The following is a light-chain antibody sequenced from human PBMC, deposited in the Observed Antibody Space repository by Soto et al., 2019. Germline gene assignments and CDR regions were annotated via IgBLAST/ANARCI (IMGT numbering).Light chain of an antibody. Sequence: QSALTQPASVSGSPGQSITISCTGTSSDVGLYNYVSWYQQHPGKAPKLMIYDVSNRPSGVSNRFSGSKSGNTASLTISGLQAEDEAEYYCSSYTTNNTTVFGTGTKLTVL. CDR3: SSYTTNNTTV. CDR2: DVS. J-gene: IGLJ1*01. V-gene: IGLV2-14*01. CDR1: SSDVGLYNY.